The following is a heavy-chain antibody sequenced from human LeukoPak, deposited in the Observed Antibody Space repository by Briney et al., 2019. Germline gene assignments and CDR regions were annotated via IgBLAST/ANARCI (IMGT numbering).Heavy chain of an antibody. CDR1: GGSISSYY. CDR3: AREIGDYYDSSGYRTCYFDY. CDR2: TYTSGST. V-gene: IGHV4-4*07. D-gene: IGHD3-22*01. Sequence: SETLSLTCTVSGGSISSYYWSWIRQPAGKGLEWIGRTYTSGSTNYNPSLKSRVTMSVDTSKNQISLKLSSVTAADTAVYYCAREIGDYYDSSGYRTCYFDYWGQGTLVTVSS. J-gene: IGHJ4*02.